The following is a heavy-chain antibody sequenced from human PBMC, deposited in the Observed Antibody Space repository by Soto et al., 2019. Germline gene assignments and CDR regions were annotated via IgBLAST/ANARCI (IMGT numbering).Heavy chain of an antibody. CDR3: ARSTRYCTNGGCYGGIPPFLFDP. D-gene: IGHD2-8*01. V-gene: IGHV4-34*01. J-gene: IGHJ5*02. CDR2: INHSGST. Sequence: QVQLQQWGAGLLKPSETLSLTCAVYGGSFSGYYWCWIRQPQGKGLELIGEINHSGSTNYNTSLKCLVTISVDTSKNQFSLKLSSVTAADTAVYYCARSTRYCTNGGCYGGIPPFLFDPWGQGTMVTVSS. CDR1: GGSFSGYY.